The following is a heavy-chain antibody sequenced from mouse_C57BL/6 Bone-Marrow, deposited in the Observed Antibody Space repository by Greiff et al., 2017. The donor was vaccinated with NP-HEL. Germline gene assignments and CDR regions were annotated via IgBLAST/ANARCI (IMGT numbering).Heavy chain of an antibody. CDR2: IYPRSGNT. J-gene: IGHJ2*01. V-gene: IGHV1-81*01. D-gene: IGHD1-1*01. Sequence: VQLQQSGAELVRPGASVKLSCKASGYTFTSYGISWVKQRTGQGLEWIGEIYPRSGNTYYNEKFKGKATRTADKSSSTAYMELRSLTSEDSAVYFCARYYYGSSFDYWGQGTTLTVSS. CDR3: ARYYYGSSFDY. CDR1: GYTFTSYG.